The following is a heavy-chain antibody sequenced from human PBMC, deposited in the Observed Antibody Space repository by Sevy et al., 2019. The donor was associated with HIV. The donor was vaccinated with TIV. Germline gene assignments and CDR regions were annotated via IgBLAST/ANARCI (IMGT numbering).Heavy chain of an antibody. J-gene: IGHJ4*02. CDR3: AGENAWGRGYS. V-gene: IGHV4-59*08. CDR1: GGSITSLY. CDR2: IDYNGHI. Sequence: SETLSLTCTVSGGSITSLYWNWIRQPPGKGLEWIANIDYNGHINYNPSLKSRVTLSLDTSKNRFSLRLSSGTAADTAMYYCAGENAWGRGYSWGQGTLVTVSS. D-gene: IGHD1-26*01.